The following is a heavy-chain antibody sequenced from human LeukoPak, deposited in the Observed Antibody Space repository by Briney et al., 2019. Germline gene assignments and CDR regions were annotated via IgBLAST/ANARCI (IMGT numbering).Heavy chain of an antibody. Sequence: WASVKVSCKASGYTFTSYYMHWVRQAPGQGLEWMGGIIPIFGTANYAQKFQGRVTITADESTSTAYMELSSLRSEDTAVYYCARVAAAGTDDYWGQGTLVTVSS. V-gene: IGHV1-69*13. CDR1: GYTFTSYY. CDR3: ARVAAAGTDDY. CDR2: IIPIFGTA. D-gene: IGHD6-13*01. J-gene: IGHJ4*02.